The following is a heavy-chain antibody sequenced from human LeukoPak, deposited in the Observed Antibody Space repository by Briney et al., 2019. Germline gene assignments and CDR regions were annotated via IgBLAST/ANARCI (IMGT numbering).Heavy chain of an antibody. CDR1: GFTFSSYS. D-gene: IGHD5-12*01. Sequence: PGGSLRLSCAASGFTFSSYSMNWVRQARGKGLEWVSSISSSSSYIYYADSVKGRFTISRDNAKNSLYLQMNSLRAEDTAVYYCARHSGYDLPPAAATAIPFVPFDYWGQGTLVTVSS. J-gene: IGHJ4*02. V-gene: IGHV3-21*01. CDR3: ARHSGYDLPPAAATAIPFVPFDY. CDR2: ISSSSSYI.